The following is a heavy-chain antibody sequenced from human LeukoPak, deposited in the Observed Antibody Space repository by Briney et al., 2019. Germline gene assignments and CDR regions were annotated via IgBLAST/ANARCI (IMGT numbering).Heavy chain of an antibody. D-gene: IGHD3-3*01. CDR1: GGSISSYY. CDR3: ARWDYDFWSGHAPAYQH. Sequence: SETLSLTCTVSGGSISSYYWSWIRQPPGKGLEWIGYIYYSGSTNYNPSLKSRVTISVDTSKNQFSLKLSSVTAADTAVYYCARWDYDFWSGHAPAYQHWGQGTLVTVSS. J-gene: IGHJ1*01. CDR2: IYYSGST. V-gene: IGHV4-59*01.